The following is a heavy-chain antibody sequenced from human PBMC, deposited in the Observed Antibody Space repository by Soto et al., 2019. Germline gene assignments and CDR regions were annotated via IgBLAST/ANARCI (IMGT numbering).Heavy chain of an antibody. CDR1: GFTFSSYG. D-gene: IGHD3-9*01. CDR3: AKGLAELRYFDS. Sequence: PGGSLRLSCAASGFTFSSYGMHWVRQAPGKGLEWVAVIWCDGSNKYYADSVMGRFTISRDNSKNTLYLQMNSLRAEDTAIYYCAKGLAELRYFDSWGQGTLVTVSS. V-gene: IGHV3-33*06. J-gene: IGHJ4*02. CDR2: IWCDGSNK.